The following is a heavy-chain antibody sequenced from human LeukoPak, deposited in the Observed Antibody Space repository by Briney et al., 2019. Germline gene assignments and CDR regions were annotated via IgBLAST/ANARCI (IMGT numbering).Heavy chain of an antibody. D-gene: IGHD4-11*01. CDR1: EFTFSSHQ. J-gene: IGHJ4*02. CDR2: ITQDGSEK. V-gene: IGHV3-7*03. Sequence: GGSLRLSCAASEFTFSSHQMSWVRQAPGKGLEWVAKITQDGSEKYYMDSVKGRFIISRDNGKNSLYLQMNSLRVEDTAVYYCVLCPTVTTDYWGQGTLVTVSS. CDR3: VLCPTVTTDY.